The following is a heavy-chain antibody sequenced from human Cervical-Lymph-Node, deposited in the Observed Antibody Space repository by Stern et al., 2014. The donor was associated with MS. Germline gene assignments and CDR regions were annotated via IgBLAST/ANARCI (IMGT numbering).Heavy chain of an antibody. V-gene: IGHV3-33*01. D-gene: IGHD5-12*01. CDR1: GFTFSSYG. CDR3: ARDRLVATRRAGMDV. J-gene: IGHJ6*02. CDR2: IWYDGSNK. Sequence: VQLVQSGGGVVQPGRSLRLSCAASGFTFSSYGMHWVRQAPGKGLEWVAVIWYDGSNKYYADSVKGRFTISRDNSKNTLYLQMNSLRAEDTAVYYCARDRLVATRRAGMDVWGQGTTVTVSS.